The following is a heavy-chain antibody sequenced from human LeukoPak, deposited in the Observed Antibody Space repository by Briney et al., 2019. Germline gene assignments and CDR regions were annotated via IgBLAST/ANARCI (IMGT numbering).Heavy chain of an antibody. J-gene: IGHJ3*02. CDR2: IRRDGSEA. D-gene: IGHD3-22*01. V-gene: IGHV3-7*01. CDR1: GFTFSNYW. Sequence: GGSLRLSCAASGFTFSNYWMTWVRRAPGKGLEWVANIRRDGSEAHYVDSVMGRFTISRDNAKNSLYLQMNSLRAEDTAVYYCARDDTHYGSSGSFYDAFDIWGQGTMVTVSS. CDR3: ARDDTHYGSSGSFYDAFDI.